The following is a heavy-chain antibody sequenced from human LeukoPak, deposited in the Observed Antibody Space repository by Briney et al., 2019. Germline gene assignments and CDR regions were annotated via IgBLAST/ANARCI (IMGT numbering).Heavy chain of an antibody. CDR3: ARDQIRAAADEIGWFDP. V-gene: IGHV4-34*01. CDR2: INHSGST. D-gene: IGHD6-13*01. Sequence: SETLSLTCAVYGGSFSGYYWSWIRQPPGKGLEWIGEINHSGSTNYSPSLKSRVTISADTSKNQFSLKLSSVTAADTAVYYCARDQIRAAADEIGWFDPWGQGTLVTVSS. J-gene: IGHJ5*02. CDR1: GGSFSGYY.